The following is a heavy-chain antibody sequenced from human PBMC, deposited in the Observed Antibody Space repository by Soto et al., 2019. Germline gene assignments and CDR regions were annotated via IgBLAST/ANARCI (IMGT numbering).Heavy chain of an antibody. Sequence: QVQLVQSGAEVKKPGSSVKVSCKASGGTISSYTISWVRQAPGQGLEWMGGIIPIFSTANYAQKFQGRVTITADESTSTAYMELSSLRSEDTAVYYCARAWGSPYYFDYWGQGTLVIVSS. CDR3: ARAWGSPYYFDY. J-gene: IGHJ4*02. V-gene: IGHV1-69*12. CDR1: GGTISSYT. CDR2: IIPIFSTA. D-gene: IGHD7-27*01.